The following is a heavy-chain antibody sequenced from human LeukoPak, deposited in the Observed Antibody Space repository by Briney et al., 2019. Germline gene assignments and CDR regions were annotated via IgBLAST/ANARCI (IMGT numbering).Heavy chain of an antibody. Sequence: GGSLRLSCAASGFTFSSYAMSWVRQAPGKGLEWVSAISGSGGSTYYADCMKGRFTISRNNSKNTLYLQMNSLRAEDTAVYYCAKASTTVVTPEDYWGRGTRVTVSA. V-gene: IGHV3-23*01. CDR3: AKASTTVVTPEDY. J-gene: IGHJ4*02. D-gene: IGHD4-23*01. CDR1: GFTFSSYA. CDR2: ISGSGGST.